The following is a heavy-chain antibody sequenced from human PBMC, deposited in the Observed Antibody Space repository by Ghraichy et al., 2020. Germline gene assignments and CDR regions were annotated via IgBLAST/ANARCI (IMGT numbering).Heavy chain of an antibody. D-gene: IGHD6-19*01. V-gene: IGHV4-39*01. CDR1: GGSISSSSYY. CDR2: IYYSGSS. Sequence: SETLSLTCTVSGGSISSSSYYWGWIRQPPGKGLEWIGSIYYSGSSYYNPSLKSRVTISVDTSKNQFSLKLSSVTAADTAVYYCARHSEEGAGYYHKQWLAPTFDYWGQGTLVTVSS. CDR3: ARHSEEGAGYYHKQWLAPTFDY. J-gene: IGHJ4*02.